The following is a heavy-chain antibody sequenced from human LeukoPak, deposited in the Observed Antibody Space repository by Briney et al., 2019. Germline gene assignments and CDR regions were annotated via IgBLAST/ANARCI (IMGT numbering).Heavy chain of an antibody. D-gene: IGHD3-22*01. CDR3: ARVSYDSSGYYYVGYYYYMDV. V-gene: IGHV3-7*01. CDR1: GFTFSTYW. CDR2: IKQDGSEK. J-gene: IGHJ6*03. Sequence: GGSLRLSCAASGFTFSTYWMSWVRQAPGKGLEWVANIKQDGSEKYYVDSVEGRFTISRDNAKNSLYLQMNSLRAEDTAVYYCARVSYDSSGYYYVGYYYYMDVWGKGTTVTVSS.